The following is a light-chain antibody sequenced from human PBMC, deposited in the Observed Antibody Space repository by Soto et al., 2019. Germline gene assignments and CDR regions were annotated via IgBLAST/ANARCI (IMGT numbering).Light chain of an antibody. V-gene: IGLV8-61*01. J-gene: IGLJ2*01. Sequence: QTVVTQEPSFSVSPGRTVTLTCGLSSGSVSTSYYPSWYQQTPGQAPRTLIYSTNTRSSGVPDRFSGSILGNKAALTITGAQADDESDYYCVLYMGSGMSVFGGGTKLT. CDR1: SGSVSTSYY. CDR3: VLYMGSGMSV. CDR2: STN.